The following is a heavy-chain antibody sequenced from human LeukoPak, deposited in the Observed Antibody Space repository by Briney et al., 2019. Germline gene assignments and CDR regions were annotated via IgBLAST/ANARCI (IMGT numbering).Heavy chain of an antibody. D-gene: IGHD1-14*01. CDR1: GGSISTYY. V-gene: IGHV4-59*01. CDR2: VYYSGST. Sequence: SETLSLTCTVSGGSISTYYWSWIRQPPGKGLHLIGYVYYSGSTNYNPSLKRRVTISADTSKNQYSLRLSSVTAADTAVYYCARGLNNRKSGRRFDVFEIWGQGTMVTVSS. CDR3: ARGLNNRKSGRRFDVFEI. J-gene: IGHJ3*02.